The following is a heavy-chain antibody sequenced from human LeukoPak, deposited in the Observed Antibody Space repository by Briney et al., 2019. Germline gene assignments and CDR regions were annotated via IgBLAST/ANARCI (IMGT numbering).Heavy chain of an antibody. CDR3: ARASGTFDY. Sequence: SETLSLTCTVSGGSISSYYWSWIRQPPGKGLEWIGEINHSGSTNYNPSLKSRVTISVDTSKNQFSLKLSSVTAADTAVYYCARASGTFDYWGQGTLVTVSS. V-gene: IGHV4-34*01. J-gene: IGHJ4*02. CDR2: INHSGST. CDR1: GGSISSYY.